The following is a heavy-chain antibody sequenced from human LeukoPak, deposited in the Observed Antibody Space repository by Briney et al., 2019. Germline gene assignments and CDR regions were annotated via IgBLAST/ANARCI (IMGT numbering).Heavy chain of an antibody. CDR2: NSDSGDYT. Sequence: GGSLRLSCAGSGFTFSSYAMSWVRQAPGQGLEWVSVNSDSGDYTFYGDSVRCLFTITRDNSRNTLYLKMISLRPEDTAVYYCAKNTSIGKYCTNGVCSPFDYWGQGTLVTVSS. J-gene: IGHJ4*02. D-gene: IGHD2-8*01. CDR1: GFTFSSYA. V-gene: IGHV3-23*01. CDR3: AKNTSIGKYCTNGVCSPFDY.